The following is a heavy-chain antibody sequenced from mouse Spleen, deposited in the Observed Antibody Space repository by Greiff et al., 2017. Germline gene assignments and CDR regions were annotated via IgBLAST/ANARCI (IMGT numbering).Heavy chain of an antibody. CDR2: ISSGSSTI. CDR3: ARGDDYDGTKFDY. CDR1: GFTFSDYG. V-gene: IGHV5-17*01. J-gene: IGHJ2*01. Sequence: EVQVVESGGGLVKPGGSLKLSCAASGFTFSDYGMHWVRQAPEKGLEWVAYISSGSSTIYYADTVKGRFTISRDNAKNTLFLQMTSLRSEDTAMYYCARGDDYDGTKFDYWGQGTTLTVSS. D-gene: IGHD2-4*01.